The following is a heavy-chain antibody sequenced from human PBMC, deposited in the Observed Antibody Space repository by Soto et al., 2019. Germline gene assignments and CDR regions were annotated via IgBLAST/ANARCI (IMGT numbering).Heavy chain of an antibody. J-gene: IGHJ6*02. CDR3: ARDHGRFLEWLLYYYYYYGMDV. Sequence: GGSLRLSCAASGFTFSSYAMHWVRQAPGKGLEWVAVISYDGSNKYYADSVKGRFTISRDNSKNTLYLQMNSLRAEDTAVYYCARDHGRFLEWLLYYYYYYGMDVWGQGTTVTVSS. CDR1: GFTFSSYA. CDR2: ISYDGSNK. V-gene: IGHV3-30-3*01. D-gene: IGHD3-3*01.